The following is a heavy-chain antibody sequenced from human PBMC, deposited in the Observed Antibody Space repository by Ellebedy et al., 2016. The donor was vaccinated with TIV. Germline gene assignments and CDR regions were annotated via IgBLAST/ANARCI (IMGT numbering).Heavy chain of an antibody. CDR3: ARHLAYDSSGYLSYGMDV. J-gene: IGHJ6*02. D-gene: IGHD3-22*01. V-gene: IGHV5-51*01. Sequence: GGSLRLSCKGSGYSFTSYWIGWVRQMPGKGLEWMGIIYPGDSDTRYSPSFQGQVAISADKSISTAYLQWSSLKASDTAMYYCARHLAYDSSGYLSYGMDVWGQGTTVTVSS. CDR2: IYPGDSDT. CDR1: GYSFTSYW.